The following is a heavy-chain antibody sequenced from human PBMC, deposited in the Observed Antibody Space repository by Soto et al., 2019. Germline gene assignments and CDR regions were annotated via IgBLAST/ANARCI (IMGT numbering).Heavy chain of an antibody. CDR1: GFTFSNAW. Sequence: GGSLRLSCAASGFTFSNAWMSWVRQAPGKGLEWVSVIYSGGSTYYADSVKGRFTISRDNSENTLYLQMNSLRAEDTAVYYCARTCSGGTCSFDYWGQGTLVTVSS. CDR3: ARTCSGGTCSFDY. J-gene: IGHJ4*02. V-gene: IGHV3-66*01. D-gene: IGHD2-15*01. CDR2: IYSGGST.